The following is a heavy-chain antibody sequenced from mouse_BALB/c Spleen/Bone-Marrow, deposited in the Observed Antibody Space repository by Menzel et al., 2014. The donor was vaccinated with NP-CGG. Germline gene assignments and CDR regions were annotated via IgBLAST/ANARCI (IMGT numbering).Heavy chain of an antibody. CDR1: GYTFTSYY. D-gene: IGHD2-12*01. V-gene: IGHV1S81*02. Sequence: VQLQQSGAELVKPGASVKLSCKASGYTFTSYYMCWVKQRPGQGLEWIGEINPGNGGTNFNEKFKSKATLTVDKSSSTAYMSLSSLTSEDSAVDYCTRSRRAMDRWGQGTSVTVSS. J-gene: IGHJ4*01. CDR2: INPGNGGT. CDR3: TRSRRAMDR.